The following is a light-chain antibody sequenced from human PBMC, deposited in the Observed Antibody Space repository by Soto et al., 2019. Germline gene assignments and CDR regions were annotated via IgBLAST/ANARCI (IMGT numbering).Light chain of an antibody. CDR2: DAS. J-gene: IGKJ1*01. Sequence: DIVLTQSPGTLSLSPGERATLSCRASESVSDNYLAWYQQKSGQAPRLLIYDASRRATGIPERFSGSGSGTDFTLTINRLEPEDFAVYYCQQYGSSPTFGLGTKVDIK. V-gene: IGKV3-20*01. CDR3: QQYGSSPT. CDR1: ESVSDNY.